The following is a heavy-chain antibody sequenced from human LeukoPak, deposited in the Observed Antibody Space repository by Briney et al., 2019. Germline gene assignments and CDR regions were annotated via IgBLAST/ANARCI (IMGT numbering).Heavy chain of an antibody. D-gene: IGHD3-9*01. V-gene: IGHV3-13*01. CDR3: ARKGRWDTYYDILTGYSAFDI. CDR2: IGTAGDT. J-gene: IGHJ3*02. Sequence: GGSLRLSCAASGFTFSDYDMHWVRQATGKGLEWVSAIGTAGDTYYTGSVKGRFTISRENAKNSLYLQMNSLRAGDTAVYYCARKGRWDTYYDILTGYSAFDIWGQGTMVTVSS. CDR1: GFTFSDYD.